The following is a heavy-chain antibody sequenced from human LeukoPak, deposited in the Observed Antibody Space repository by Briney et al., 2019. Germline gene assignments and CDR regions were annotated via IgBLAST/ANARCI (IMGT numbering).Heavy chain of an antibody. D-gene: IGHD6-19*01. CDR3: VRYSSGWYYFDY. Sequence: SETLSLTCTVSGGSISSYYWSWIRQPPGKGLEWIGYIYYSGSTNYNPSLKSRVTIPVDTSKNQFSLKLSSVTAADTAVYYCVRYSSGWYYFDYWGQGTLVTVSS. V-gene: IGHV4-59*01. CDR1: GGSISSYY. CDR2: IYYSGST. J-gene: IGHJ4*02.